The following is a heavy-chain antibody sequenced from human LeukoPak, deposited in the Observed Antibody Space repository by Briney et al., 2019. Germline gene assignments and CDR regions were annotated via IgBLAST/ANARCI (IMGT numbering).Heavy chain of an antibody. CDR1: GFTFSSYW. D-gene: IGHD3-3*01. CDR3: ARDLTIFGVGYDRFDY. V-gene: IGHV3-7*01. J-gene: IGHJ4*02. CDR2: IKQDGSEK. Sequence: GGSLRLSCAASGFTFSSYWMSWVRQAPGKELEWVANIKQDGSEKYYVDSVKGRFTISRDNAKNSLYLQMNSLRAEDTAVYYCARDLTIFGVGYDRFDYWGQGTLVTVSS.